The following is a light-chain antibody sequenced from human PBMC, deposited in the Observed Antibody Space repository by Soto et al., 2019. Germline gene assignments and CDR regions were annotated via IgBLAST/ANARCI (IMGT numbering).Light chain of an antibody. CDR2: GAS. Sequence: EIVLTQSPATLSLSPGESATLSCRASQSVGNSLAWYRQNPGQAPRLLIYGASNRATGIPARFSGSGSGTDFTLTISSLEPEDFAVYYCHQRTNWPLTFGGGTKVEIK. J-gene: IGKJ4*01. V-gene: IGKV3-11*01. CDR1: QSVGNS. CDR3: HQRTNWPLT.